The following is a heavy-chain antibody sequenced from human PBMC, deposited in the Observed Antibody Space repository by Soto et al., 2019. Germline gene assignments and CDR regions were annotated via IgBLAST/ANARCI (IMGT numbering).Heavy chain of an antibody. CDR3: ARGFVYGSGSLRPGPSDGFDI. V-gene: IGHV3-13*01. CDR1: GFTFGTYD. D-gene: IGHD3-10*01. J-gene: IGHJ3*02. CDR2: IGTTGDT. Sequence: EVQLEESGGGLVQPGGSLRLSCVASGFTFGTYDMHWVRQVTGKGLEWVSAIGTTGDTYYSGSVKGRFTISREDARNSLYLQMKSLRAGDTAIYYCARGFVYGSGSLRPGPSDGFDIWGQGTMVTVSS.